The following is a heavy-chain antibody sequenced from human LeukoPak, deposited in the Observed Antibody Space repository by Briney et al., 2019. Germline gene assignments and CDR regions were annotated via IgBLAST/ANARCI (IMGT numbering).Heavy chain of an antibody. D-gene: IGHD1-26*01. CDR1: GGSFSGYY. J-gene: IGHJ4*02. CDR3: AREGGSIRARLGY. CDR2: INHSGST. Sequence: PSETLSLTCAVYGGSFSGYYWSWIRQPPGKGLEWIGEINHSGSTNYNPSLKSRVTISVDTSKNQFSLKLSSVTAADTAVYYCAREGGSIRARLGYWGQGTLVTVSS. V-gene: IGHV4-34*01.